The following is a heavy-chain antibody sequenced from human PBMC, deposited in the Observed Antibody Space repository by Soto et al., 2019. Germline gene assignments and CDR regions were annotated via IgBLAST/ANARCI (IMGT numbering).Heavy chain of an antibody. D-gene: IGHD3-9*01. Sequence: QVQLQQWGAGLLKPSETLSLTCAVYGGSFSGYYWTWIRQPPGTGLEGIGEINHSGRTNYNPSLKSRVPTSVDTSKNQFSLKLTSVAAADTAVYYCARDKMTGLFDYWGQGTLVTVSS. CDR2: INHSGRT. CDR1: GGSFSGYY. J-gene: IGHJ4*02. V-gene: IGHV4-34*01. CDR3: ARDKMTGLFDY.